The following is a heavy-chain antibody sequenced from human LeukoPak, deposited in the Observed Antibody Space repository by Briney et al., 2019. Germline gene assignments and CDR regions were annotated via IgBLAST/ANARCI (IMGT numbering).Heavy chain of an antibody. J-gene: IGHJ4*02. CDR2: LNLSGGST. CDR3: ARGDYGGNSDY. V-gene: IGHV1-46*01. Sequence: ASVKVSCKASGYTFINYYMHGVRQAPGQGLEWMGILNLSGGSTTYAQKFQGRVTMTRDTSTSTAYMELSSLRSEDTAVYYCARGDYGGNSDYWGQGTLITVSS. CDR1: GYTFINYY. D-gene: IGHD4-23*01.